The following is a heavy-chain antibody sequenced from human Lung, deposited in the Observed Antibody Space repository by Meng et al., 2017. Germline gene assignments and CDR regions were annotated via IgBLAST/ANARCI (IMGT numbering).Heavy chain of an antibody. J-gene: IGHJ4*02. D-gene: IGHD6-13*01. CDR1: GYNFPDYW. Sequence: QVPLGRSGAEVKKPGASVKVSCKPSGYNFPDYWLHWVRRAPGQGLEWMGRIDPKSGDTHYAQRFQGRVTMTGDTSISTAYMELSGLRSDDTAMYYCVRDEDISSAGKLFGDYWGQGTLVTVSS. CDR2: IDPKSGDT. CDR3: VRDEDISSAGKLFGDY. V-gene: IGHV1-2*06.